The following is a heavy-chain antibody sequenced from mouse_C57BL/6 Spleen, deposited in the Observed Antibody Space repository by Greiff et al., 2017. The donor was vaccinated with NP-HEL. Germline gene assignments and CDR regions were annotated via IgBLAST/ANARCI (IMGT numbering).Heavy chain of an antibody. V-gene: IGHV10-1*01. CDR3: VRGDYYGSSYFDY. Sequence: EAGGGLVQPKGSLKLSCAASGFSFNTYAMNWVRQAPGKGLEWVARIRSKSNNYATYYADSVKDRFTISRDDSESMLYLQMNNLKTEDTAMYYCVRGDYYGSSYFDYWGQGTTLTVSS. CDR2: IRSKSNNYAT. D-gene: IGHD1-1*01. J-gene: IGHJ2*01. CDR1: GFSFNTYA.